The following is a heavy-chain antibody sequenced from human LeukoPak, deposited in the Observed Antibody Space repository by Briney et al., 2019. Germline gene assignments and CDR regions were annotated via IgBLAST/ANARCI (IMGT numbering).Heavy chain of an antibody. CDR1: GFTFSSYV. CDR3: AKRVSGTTFY. J-gene: IGHJ4*02. D-gene: IGHD1-1*01. Sequence: GESLRLSCAASGFTFSSYVMSWVRQAPGKGLEWVSAISGSGATTYYADSVKGRFTISRDNSKNTLYLHRNSLRAEETAVYYCAKRVSGTTFYWGQGTLVTVSS. V-gene: IGHV3-23*01. CDR2: ISGSGATT.